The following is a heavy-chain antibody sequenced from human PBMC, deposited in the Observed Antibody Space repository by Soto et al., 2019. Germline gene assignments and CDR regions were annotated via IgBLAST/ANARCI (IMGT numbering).Heavy chain of an antibody. Sequence: QVFLQESGPGLVKPSETLSLTCTVSGGSISSSYYYWGWVRQPPGKGLEWVGTIHYSGSTYYSPSQRRRVNISADTSKGQFSLNLNSVTAANTAVYYCPRRVYYVGSDYSRPLAFDIWGRGTMVTVSS. J-gene: IGHJ3*02. CDR1: GGSISSSYYY. CDR3: PRRVYYVGSDYSRPLAFDI. CDR2: IHYSGST. V-gene: IGHV4-39*01. D-gene: IGHD3-22*01.